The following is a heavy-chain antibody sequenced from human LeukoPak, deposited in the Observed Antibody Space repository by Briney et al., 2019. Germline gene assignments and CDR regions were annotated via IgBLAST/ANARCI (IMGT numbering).Heavy chain of an antibody. V-gene: IGHV3-74*01. CDR1: GFTFSSYW. CDR3: AKGDGSFDY. D-gene: IGHD3-16*01. Sequence: PGGSLRLSCAASGFTFSSYWMHWVRHAPGKGLVWVSRINNYGTSTSYADSVKGRFTISRDNAKNTVYLQMNSLRAEDTAVYYCAKGDGSFDYWGQGTLVTVSS. J-gene: IGHJ4*02. CDR2: INNYGTST.